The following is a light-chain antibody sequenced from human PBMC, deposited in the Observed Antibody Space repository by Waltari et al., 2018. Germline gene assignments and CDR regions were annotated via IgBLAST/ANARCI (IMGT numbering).Light chain of an antibody. CDR2: GAS. Sequence: IVLTQSPGILSLSPGERATLSCRASQSVTLNYLAWYQQKPGQAPRLLIYGASNRATGIPYRFRGSGSGTEFTLTISRLEPEDFAVYHCQQYGSSPNTFGRGTKVEIK. CDR3: QQYGSSPNT. CDR1: QSVTLNY. J-gene: IGKJ2*01. V-gene: IGKV3-20*01.